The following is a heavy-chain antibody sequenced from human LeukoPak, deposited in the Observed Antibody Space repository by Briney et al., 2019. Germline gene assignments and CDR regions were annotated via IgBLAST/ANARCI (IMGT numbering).Heavy chain of an antibody. V-gene: IGHV3-7*01. Sequence: GGSLRLSCAAPEFMFSDYSMSWVRQAPGKGPEWVASINKDGSEEYYADSVKGRFTVSRDNAKNSLFLQMNNLRVEDTAIYYCATYDNWVAGDVWGQGTTVSVSS. CDR2: INKDGSEE. D-gene: IGHD1-1*01. J-gene: IGHJ6*02. CDR1: EFMFSDYS. CDR3: ATYDNWVAGDV.